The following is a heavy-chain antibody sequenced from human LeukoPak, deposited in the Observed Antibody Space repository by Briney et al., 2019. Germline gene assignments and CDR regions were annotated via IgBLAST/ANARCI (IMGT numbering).Heavy chain of an antibody. CDR1: GYTFTSYG. D-gene: IGHD6-13*01. V-gene: IGHV1-18*04. CDR3: ARCDSSSWYRVCAIGENY. CDR2: ISAYNGNT. J-gene: IGHJ4*02. Sequence: ASVKVSCKASGYTFTSYGISWVRQAPGQGLEWMGWISAYNGNTNYAQKLQGRVTMTTDTSTSTAYMELRSLRSDDTAVYYCARCDSSSWYRVCAIGENYWAQGTLVTVSS.